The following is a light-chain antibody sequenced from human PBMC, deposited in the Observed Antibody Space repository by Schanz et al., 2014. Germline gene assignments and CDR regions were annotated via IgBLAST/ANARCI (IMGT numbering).Light chain of an antibody. Sequence: QSALTQPPSASGSPGQSVTISCTGTSSDIGNYNYVSWYQQHPGQAPKLVIYEVTKRPSGVPDRFSGSKSGNTASLTVSGLQAEDEADYYCSAYTRSSAHWFFGGGTKLTVL. J-gene: IGLJ3*02. CDR3: SAYTRSSAHWF. V-gene: IGLV2-8*01. CDR1: SSDIGNYNY. CDR2: EVT.